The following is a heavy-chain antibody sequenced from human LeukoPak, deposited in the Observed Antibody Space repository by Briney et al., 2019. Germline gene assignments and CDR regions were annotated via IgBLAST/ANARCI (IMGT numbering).Heavy chain of an antibody. CDR3: ARDLGGYSGYGFDY. CDR1: GGSISSYY. CDR2: IYYSGST. D-gene: IGHD5-12*01. Sequence: SETLSLTCTVSGGSISSYYWSWIRQPPGKGLEWIRYIYYSGSTNYNPSLKSRVTISVDTSKNQFSLKLSSVTAADTAVYYCARDLGGYSGYGFDYWGQGTLVTVSS. J-gene: IGHJ4*02. V-gene: IGHV4-59*01.